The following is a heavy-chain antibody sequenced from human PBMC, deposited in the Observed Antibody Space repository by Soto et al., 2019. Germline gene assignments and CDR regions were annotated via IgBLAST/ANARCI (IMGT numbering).Heavy chain of an antibody. CDR1: GGTFSSYA. Sequence: SVKVSCKASGGTFSSYAISWVRQAPGQGLEWMGGIIPIFGTANYAQKFQGRVTITADESTSTAYMELSSLRSEDTAVCYCARTEKDDYGDYYGMDVWGQGTTVTVSS. V-gene: IGHV1-69*13. CDR2: IIPIFGTA. J-gene: IGHJ6*02. CDR3: ARTEKDDYGDYYGMDV. D-gene: IGHD4-17*01.